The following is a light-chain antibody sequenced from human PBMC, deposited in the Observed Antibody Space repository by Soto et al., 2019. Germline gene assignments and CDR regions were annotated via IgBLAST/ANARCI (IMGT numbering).Light chain of an antibody. Sequence: EIVMTQSPATLSVSPGERATLSCRASESVSSKLVWYQKKPGQAPRLLIHDASTRATGIPASLSGSASGTDFILTISRVASEDFAIYYCQQHNDWPTFGQGTRLEI. CDR1: ESVSSK. CDR2: DAS. J-gene: IGKJ5*01. CDR3: QQHNDWPT. V-gene: IGKV3-15*01.